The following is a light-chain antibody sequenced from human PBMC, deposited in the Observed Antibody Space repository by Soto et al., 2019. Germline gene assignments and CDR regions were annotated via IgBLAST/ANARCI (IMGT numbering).Light chain of an antibody. J-gene: IGKJ1*01. V-gene: IGKV1D-16*01. CDR2: SAS. CDR3: QQYNSYWT. CDR1: QGISTL. Sequence: DIQVTMSRSSVSASLRDIVTITFRASQGISTLLAWYQQKPGKGPNLLIHSASSLQSGVPSRFSGSGSGTHFTLTISCLQSEDCATYYCQQYNSYWTFGQGTKVDIK.